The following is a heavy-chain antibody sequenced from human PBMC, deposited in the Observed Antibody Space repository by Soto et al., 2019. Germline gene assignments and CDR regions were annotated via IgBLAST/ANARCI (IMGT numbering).Heavy chain of an antibody. J-gene: IGHJ6*02. CDR2: IYHSGST. D-gene: IGHD6-19*01. CDR1: GGSIRSNNW. Sequence: SETLSLTCAVSGGSIRSNNWWSWVRQPPGKGLEWIGEIYHSGSTNYNPSLKSPVTISVDKSMNQFSLRLSSVTAADTGVYYCARAGASGYSYGLDVWGQGTTVTVSS. V-gene: IGHV4-4*02. CDR3: ARAGASGYSYGLDV.